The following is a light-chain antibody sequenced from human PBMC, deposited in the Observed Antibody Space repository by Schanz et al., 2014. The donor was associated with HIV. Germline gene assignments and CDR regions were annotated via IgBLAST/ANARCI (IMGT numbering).Light chain of an antibody. V-gene: IGLV2-8*01. Sequence: QSALTQPPSASGSPGQSVTISCTGASRYFSAYDSVSWYQQHPGKAPKLMIYEVTKRPAGVPDRFSASKSGNTASLTVSGLQAEDEADYYCSSFADNSIFFGSGTKVTVL. CDR1: SRYFSAYDS. CDR2: EVT. CDR3: SSFADNSIF. J-gene: IGLJ1*01.